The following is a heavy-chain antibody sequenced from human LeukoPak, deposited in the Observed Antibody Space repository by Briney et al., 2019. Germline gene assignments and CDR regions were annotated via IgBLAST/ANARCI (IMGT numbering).Heavy chain of an antibody. CDR1: GYTFTSYA. V-gene: IGHV1-2*02. J-gene: IGHJ4*02. CDR2: INPNSGGT. CDR3: ARVMRSPYYYDSSGTALDY. Sequence: ASVKVSCKASGYTFTSYAMNWVRQAPGQGLEWMGWINPNSGGTNYAQKFQGRVTMTRDTSTSTVYMELSSLRSEDTAVYYCARVMRSPYYYDSSGTALDYWGQGTLVTVSS. D-gene: IGHD3-22*01.